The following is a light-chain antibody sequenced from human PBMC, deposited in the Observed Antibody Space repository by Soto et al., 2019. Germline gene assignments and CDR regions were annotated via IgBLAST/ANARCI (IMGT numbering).Light chain of an antibody. Sequence: EIVMTQSPSTLSVPPGERPTLSCRASQSISRNLAWYQQKPGQAPRLLIYAASTRATGLPARFSGSGSGTEFTLTISSLQSEDFAVYSCQQYNNWPLTFGQGTKVDIK. CDR3: QQYNNWPLT. V-gene: IGKV3-15*01. CDR2: AAS. J-gene: IGKJ1*01. CDR1: QSISRN.